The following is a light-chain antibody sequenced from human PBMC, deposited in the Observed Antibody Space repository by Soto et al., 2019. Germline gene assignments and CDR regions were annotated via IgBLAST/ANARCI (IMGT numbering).Light chain of an antibody. Sequence: AIQLTQSPSSLSASVGDRVTITCRASQGISSALAWYQQKPGKAPKLLIYDASSLESGVPSRFSGSGSGTDFSLTISSLQPEDFSTYYCQQFNSYPYTFGQGTKLEIK. V-gene: IGKV1-13*02. J-gene: IGKJ2*01. CDR3: QQFNSYPYT. CDR1: QGISSA. CDR2: DAS.